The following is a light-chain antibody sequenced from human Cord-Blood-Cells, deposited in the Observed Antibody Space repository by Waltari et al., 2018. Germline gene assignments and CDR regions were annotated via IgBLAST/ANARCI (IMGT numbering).Light chain of an antibody. J-gene: IGLJ3*02. V-gene: IGLV2-23*03. CDR2: EGS. CDR1: SSDVGSSNL. CDR3: CSYAGSSTFDWV. Sequence: QSALTQPASVSGSPGQSITISCTGTSSDVGSSNLVSWYQQHPGKPPKLMIYEGSKRPSGVSNRFSGSKSGNTASLTISGLQAEDEADYYCCSYAGSSTFDWVFGGGTKLTVL.